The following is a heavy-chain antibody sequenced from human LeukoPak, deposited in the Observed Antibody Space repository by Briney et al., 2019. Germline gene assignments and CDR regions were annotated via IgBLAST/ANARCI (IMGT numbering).Heavy chain of an antibody. CDR2: IYPGDSDT. CDR1: GYKFTNSW. J-gene: IGHJ4*02. CDR3: ARHGDEYSSSSVNY. Sequence: GESLKISCKASGYKFTNSWIAWVRQMTGKGLEWMGIIYPGDSDTRYSPSFQGQVTISADKSINTAYLQWNSLKASDTAVYYCARHGDEYSSSSVNYWGQGTLVTVSS. D-gene: IGHD6-6*01. V-gene: IGHV5-51*01.